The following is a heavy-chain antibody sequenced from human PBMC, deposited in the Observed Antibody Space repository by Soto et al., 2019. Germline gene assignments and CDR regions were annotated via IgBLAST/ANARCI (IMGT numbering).Heavy chain of an antibody. J-gene: IGHJ4*02. CDR2: VIPVLGQA. V-gene: IGHV1-69*13. CDR1: GGIFSSYA. D-gene: IGHD1-26*01. CDR3: ARVGGVGAPPGADY. Sequence: SVKVSCKSSGGIFSSYAISWLRQAPGQGLEWMGAVIPVLGQAYYAQALQDRVTITADESTRTAYMELSSLTSEDTAVYFCARVGGVGAPPGADYWGQGTLVTVSS.